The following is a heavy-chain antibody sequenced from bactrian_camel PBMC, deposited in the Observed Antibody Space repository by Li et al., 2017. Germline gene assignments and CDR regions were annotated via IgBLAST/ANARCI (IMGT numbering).Heavy chain of an antibody. CDR3: AVKVLPEGY. CDR2: ILSDGSNT. J-gene: IGHJ4*01. CDR1: GVTSSTFY. Sequence: HVQLVESGGGLVQPGGSLRLSCAASGVTSSTFYMSWVRQARGKGLEWVSSILSDGSNTYYADSIKGQFTISRDNAKNTPYLQMNSLKTEDTAVFYCAVKVLPEGYWGQGTQVTVS. V-gene: IGHV3-2*01.